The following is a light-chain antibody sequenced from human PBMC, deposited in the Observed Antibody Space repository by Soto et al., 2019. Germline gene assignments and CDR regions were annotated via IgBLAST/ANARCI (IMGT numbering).Light chain of an antibody. V-gene: IGLV1-40*01. CDR3: QSFDNRLRGFYV. Sequence: QSVLTQPPSVSGAPGQRVTISCTGSSSNLGAAYDVHWYRQLPGTAPKLLIYGDNNRPSGVPERFSASKSGTSASLAITGLQAEDEADYFCQSFDNRLRGFYVFGTGTKLTVL. J-gene: IGLJ1*01. CDR2: GDN. CDR1: SSNLGAAYD.